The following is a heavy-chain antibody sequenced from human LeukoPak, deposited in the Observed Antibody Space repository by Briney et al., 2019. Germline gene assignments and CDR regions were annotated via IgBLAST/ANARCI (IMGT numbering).Heavy chain of an antibody. Sequence: GGSLRLSCAASGFPFSSYSMNWVRQAPGKGLEWVSYISSSGSTIYYADSVKGRFAISRDNAKKSLYLQMNSLRAEDTAVYYCARSGKIYFDWLLDYWGQGTLVTVSS. V-gene: IGHV3-48*04. CDR1: GFPFSSYS. CDR2: ISSSGSTI. J-gene: IGHJ4*02. CDR3: ARSGKIYFDWLLDY. D-gene: IGHD3-9*01.